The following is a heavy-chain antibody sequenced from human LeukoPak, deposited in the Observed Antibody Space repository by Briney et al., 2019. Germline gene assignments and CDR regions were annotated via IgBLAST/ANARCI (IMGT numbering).Heavy chain of an antibody. V-gene: IGHV4-39*01. Sequence: SETLSPTCTVSGGSINSGTFYWGWIRQPPGKGLEWIGSMYYDGSSYYNPSLKSRVTTSVDTSKNQFSLKLTSVTAADTAVYFCARRSDSGSDDGEDYFDYWGQGTLVTVSS. D-gene: IGHD1-26*01. CDR2: MYYDGSS. J-gene: IGHJ4*02. CDR1: GGSINSGTFY. CDR3: ARRSDSGSDDGEDYFDY.